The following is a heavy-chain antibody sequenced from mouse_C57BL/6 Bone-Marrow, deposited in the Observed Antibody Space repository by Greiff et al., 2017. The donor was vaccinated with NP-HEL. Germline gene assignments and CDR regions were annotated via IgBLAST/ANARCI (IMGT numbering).Heavy chain of an antibody. Sequence: VQLQQSGAELVKPGASVKLSCKASGYTFTEYTIHWVKQRSGQGLEWIGWFYPGSGSIKYNEKFKDKATLTADKSSSTVYMELSRLTSEDSAVYFCARHEGLEYYGSSYGYFDVWGTGTTVTVSS. CDR1: GYTFTEYT. CDR3: ARHEGLEYYGSSYGYFDV. V-gene: IGHV1-62-2*01. J-gene: IGHJ1*03. CDR2: FYPGSGSI. D-gene: IGHD1-1*01.